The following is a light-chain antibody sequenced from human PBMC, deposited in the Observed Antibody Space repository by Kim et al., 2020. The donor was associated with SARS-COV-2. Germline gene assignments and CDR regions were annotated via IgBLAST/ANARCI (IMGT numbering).Light chain of an antibody. CDR1: ENVDKY. J-gene: IGKJ2*01. Sequence: SVGDTVNITCRASENVDKYLNWYQQKPGKAPALLIYATSGLHTGVPSRFSGSGFGTDFTLTISGLQPEDFATYFCQQNNRTPPTTFGQGTKVDIK. V-gene: IGKV1-39*01. CDR2: ATS. CDR3: QQNNRTPPTT.